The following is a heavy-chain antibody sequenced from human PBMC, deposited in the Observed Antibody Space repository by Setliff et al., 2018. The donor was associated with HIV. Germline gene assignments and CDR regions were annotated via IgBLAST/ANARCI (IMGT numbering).Heavy chain of an antibody. D-gene: IGHD6-13*01. V-gene: IGHV3-21*06. J-gene: IGHJ4*02. Sequence: GGSLRLSCAASGFTFSSNSMTWVRQAPGKGLEWVSSINNGGIYIYYADSVKGRFTISRDNARNSLYLQMNSLRAEDTAVYYCARDSGSTWYASSRSDYWGQGTLVTVSS. CDR3: ARDSGSTWYASSRSDY. CDR2: INNGGIYI. CDR1: GFTFSSNS.